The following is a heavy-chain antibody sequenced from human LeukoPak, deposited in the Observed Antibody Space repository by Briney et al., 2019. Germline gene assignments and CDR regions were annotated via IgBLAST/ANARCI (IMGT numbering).Heavy chain of an antibody. D-gene: IGHD3-9*01. V-gene: IGHV1-8*01. CDR3: ARDFSTYYDILTLGNAFDI. Sequence: ASVKVSCKASGYTFTSYDINWVRQATGQGLEWMGWMNPNSGNTGYAQKFQGRVTMTRNTSISTAYMELSSLRSEDTAVYYCARDFSTYYDILTLGNAFDIWGQGTMVTVSS. CDR1: GYTFTSYD. CDR2: MNPNSGNT. J-gene: IGHJ3*02.